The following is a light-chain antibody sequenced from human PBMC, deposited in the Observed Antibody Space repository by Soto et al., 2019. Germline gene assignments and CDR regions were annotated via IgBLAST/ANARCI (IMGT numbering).Light chain of an antibody. J-gene: IGKJ1*01. CDR3: HQYGISPPRT. V-gene: IGKV3-20*01. Sequence: IVLTQSPGTLSLSPGERATLSCRASQSVSSSYLAWYQQKPGQAPRLLIYGTSSMATGIPDRFSGSGSGTDFTLTITRLEPEDFAVYYCHQYGISPPRTFGQGTKVDIK. CDR2: GTS. CDR1: QSVSSSY.